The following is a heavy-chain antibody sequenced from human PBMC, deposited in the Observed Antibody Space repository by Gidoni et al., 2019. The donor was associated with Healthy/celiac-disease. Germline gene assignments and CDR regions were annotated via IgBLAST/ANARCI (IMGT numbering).Heavy chain of an antibody. D-gene: IGHD2-2*01. Sequence: EVQLVESGGGLVKPGGSLRLSCAASGFTFSSYSMNWVRQAPGKGLEWVSSISSSSSYIYYADSVKGRFTISRDNAKNSLYLQMNSLRAEDTAVYYCARVWEYQLLRLYYYYYMDVWGKGTTVTVSS. CDR1: GFTFSSYS. CDR2: ISSSSSYI. CDR3: ARVWEYQLLRLYYYYYMDV. V-gene: IGHV3-21*01. J-gene: IGHJ6*03.